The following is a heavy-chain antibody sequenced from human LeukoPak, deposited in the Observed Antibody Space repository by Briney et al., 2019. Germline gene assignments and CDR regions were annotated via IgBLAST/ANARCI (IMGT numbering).Heavy chain of an antibody. D-gene: IGHD5-12*01. V-gene: IGHV4-59*01. CDR1: GGSISSYY. CDR2: IYYSGST. Sequence: SETLSLTCTVSGGSISSYYWSWIRQPPGGGLEWIGYIYYSGSTNYNPSLKRRVTISLDTSKSQFSLKLRSVTAADTAVYYCARSGLDSRYYFGMDVWGQGTTVPVSS. J-gene: IGHJ6*02. CDR3: ARSGLDSRYYFGMDV.